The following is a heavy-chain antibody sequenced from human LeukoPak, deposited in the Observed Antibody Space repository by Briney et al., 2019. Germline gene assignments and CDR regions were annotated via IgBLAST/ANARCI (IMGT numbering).Heavy chain of an antibody. CDR2: INNSGGDT. D-gene: IGHD1-1*01. CDR3: AKMQGGTTFDY. V-gene: IGHV3-23*01. Sequence: GGSLRLSCAASGFTFSTYAMSWVRQGPGKGLEWVAGINNSGGDTYHADSVKGRFTISRDNSKSALYLQMNSLRAEDTAVYYCAKMQGGTTFDYWGQGTLVTVSS. CDR1: GFTFSTYA. J-gene: IGHJ4*02.